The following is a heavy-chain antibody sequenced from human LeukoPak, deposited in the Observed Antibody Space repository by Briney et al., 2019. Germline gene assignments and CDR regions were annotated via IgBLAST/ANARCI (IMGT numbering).Heavy chain of an antibody. Sequence: ASVKVSCKASGYTFTSYGISWVRQAPGQGLEWMGWISAYNGNTNYAQKLQGRVTMATDTSTSTAYMELRSLRSDDTAVYYCARDLAVPAAMAWGWWFDPWGQGTLVTVSS. CDR1: GYTFTSYG. V-gene: IGHV1-18*01. J-gene: IGHJ5*02. D-gene: IGHD2-2*01. CDR2: ISAYNGNT. CDR3: ARDLAVPAAMAWGWWFDP.